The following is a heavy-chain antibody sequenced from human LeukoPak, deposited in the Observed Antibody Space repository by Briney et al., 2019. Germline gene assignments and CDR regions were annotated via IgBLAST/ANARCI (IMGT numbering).Heavy chain of an antibody. V-gene: IGHV1-46*01. D-gene: IGHD2-15*01. CDR2: INPSGGST. CDR3: ARDPNPYCSGGSCYLDY. Sequence: ASVNVSCKASGYTFTSYYIHWVRQAPGQGLEWMGIINPSGGSTSYAQKFQGRVTMTRDTSTSTVYMELSSLRSEDTAVYYCARDPNPYCSGGSCYLDYWGQGTLVTVSS. J-gene: IGHJ4*02. CDR1: GYTFTSYY.